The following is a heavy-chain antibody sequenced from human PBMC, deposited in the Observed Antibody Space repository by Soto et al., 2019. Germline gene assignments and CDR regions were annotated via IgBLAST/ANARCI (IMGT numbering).Heavy chain of an antibody. CDR1: GYSFTGHY. CDR2: INPNRGGT. D-gene: IGHD3-16*01. J-gene: IGHJ3*02. Sequence: QVRLVQSGPEVRKPGASVKISCEASGYSFTGHYLHWVRQAPGHGREWMGWINPNRGGTNYAQKFQDWISITRDKALSTVYMDLSSLRSEDTAMYYCAKSDGAEENDAFDIWGQGTMISVS. CDR3: AKSDGAEENDAFDI. V-gene: IGHV1-2*04.